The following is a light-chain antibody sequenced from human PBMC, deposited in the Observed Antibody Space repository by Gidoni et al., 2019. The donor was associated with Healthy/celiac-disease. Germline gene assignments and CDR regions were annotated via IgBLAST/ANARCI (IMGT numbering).Light chain of an antibody. Sequence: DIHITQSPSSLSASVGDRVTITCQASQDISNYLNWYQQKPGKAPKLLIYDASNLETGVPPRFSGSGSGTDFTLTISSLQPEDIATYYCQQYDNLPRTFGGGTKVEIK. V-gene: IGKV1-33*01. CDR1: QDISNY. J-gene: IGKJ4*01. CDR2: DAS. CDR3: QQYDNLPRT.